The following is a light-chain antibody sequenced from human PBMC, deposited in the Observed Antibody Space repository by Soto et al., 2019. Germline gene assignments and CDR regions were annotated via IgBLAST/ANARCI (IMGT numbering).Light chain of an antibody. V-gene: IGKV1-27*01. CDR3: ETHNAAPLT. CDR2: TSS. Sequence: DRKMTESPSSVAACGGGRVTITSRASQGIGNYLDWYQQKPGKVPKLLIYTSSTLQSGVPSRFSGSGSGTAFTLTISTPQPEDVATYYCETHNAAPLTFGGGTKVDIK. J-gene: IGKJ4*01. CDR1: QGIGNY.